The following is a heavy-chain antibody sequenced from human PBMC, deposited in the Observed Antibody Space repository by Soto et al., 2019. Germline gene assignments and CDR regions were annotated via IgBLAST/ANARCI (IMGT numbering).Heavy chain of an antibody. V-gene: IGHV3-53*04. CDR1: GFTVSSYY. Sequence: GGSLRLSCAASGFTVSSYYMTWVRQAPGKGLEWVSVIYSGGTTYYADSVKGRFTISRHNSKNTVYLQMDSLRAEDTAVYYCARGVDIVATMSSVFDIWGQGTMVTVSS. CDR3: ARGVDIVATMSSVFDI. J-gene: IGHJ3*02. D-gene: IGHD5-12*01. CDR2: IYSGGTT.